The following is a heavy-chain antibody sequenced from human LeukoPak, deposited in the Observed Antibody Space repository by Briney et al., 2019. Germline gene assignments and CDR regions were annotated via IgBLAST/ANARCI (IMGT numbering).Heavy chain of an antibody. V-gene: IGHV3-30*03. J-gene: IGHJ4*02. CDR1: GFTFSSYG. Sequence: GGSLRLSWAASGFTFSSYGMHWVRQAPGKGLEWVAVISVDGSNDYYADSVKGRFTISRDDSKNTLYLQMNSLKTEDTAVYYCTTDLPAVLRFLELFRVYWGQGTLVTVSS. CDR3: TTDLPAVLRFLELFRVY. D-gene: IGHD3-3*01. CDR2: ISVDGSND.